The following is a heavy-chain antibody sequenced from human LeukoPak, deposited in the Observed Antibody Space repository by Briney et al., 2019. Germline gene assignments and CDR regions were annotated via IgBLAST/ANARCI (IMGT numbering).Heavy chain of an antibody. Sequence: PSETLSLTCTVSAGSISSSSYYWGWIRQPPGKGLEWIGSIYYSGSTYYNPSLKSRVTISVDTSKNQFSLKLSSVTAADTAVYYCARFTMVRGVMARSVWGQGTTVTVSS. V-gene: IGHV4-39*01. D-gene: IGHD3-10*01. J-gene: IGHJ6*02. CDR1: AGSISSSSYY. CDR3: ARFTMVRGVMARSV. CDR2: IYYSGST.